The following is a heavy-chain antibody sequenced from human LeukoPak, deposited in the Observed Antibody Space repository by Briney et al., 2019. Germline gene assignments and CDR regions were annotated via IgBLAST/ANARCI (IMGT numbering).Heavy chain of an antibody. V-gene: IGHV3-23*01. D-gene: IGHD4-17*01. J-gene: IGHJ4*02. CDR1: GFTFSSYA. CDR2: ISGSGGST. Sequence: GGSLRLSRAASGFTFSSYAMSWVRQAPGEGLEWVSAISGSGGSTYYADSVKGRFTISRDNSKNTLYLQMNSLRAEDTAVYYWANVPYGGYADRYFDYWGQGTLVTVSS. CDR3: ANVPYGGYADRYFDY.